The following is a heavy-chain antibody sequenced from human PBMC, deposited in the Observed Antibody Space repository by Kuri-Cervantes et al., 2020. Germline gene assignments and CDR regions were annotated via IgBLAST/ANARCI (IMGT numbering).Heavy chain of an antibody. J-gene: IGHJ6*02. CDR1: GFTFSIYS. Sequence: GGSLRLSCAASGFTFSIYSMNWVRQAPGKGLEWVSSIVSSSSYIYYADSVKGRFTISRDNAKNSLYLQMNSLRAEDTAVYYCARDGRITMVRDVIKAYYGMDVWGQGTTVTVSS. CDR3: ARDGRITMVRDVIKAYYGMDV. V-gene: IGHV3-21*04. CDR2: IVSSSSYI. D-gene: IGHD3-10*01.